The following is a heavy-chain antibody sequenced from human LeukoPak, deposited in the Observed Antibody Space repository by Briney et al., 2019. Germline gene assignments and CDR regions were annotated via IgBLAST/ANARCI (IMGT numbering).Heavy chain of an antibody. V-gene: IGHV3-23*01. CDR3: AKQDIRSSAWYD. Sequence: PGGSLRLSCAASGFTFSSYAMNWVRQAPGKGLEWVSAISDSGGSTYYADSVKGRFTISRDNSKNTLYQQMNSLRAEDTAVYYCAKQDIRSSAWYDWGQGTLVTVSS. J-gene: IGHJ4*02. CDR2: ISDSGGST. D-gene: IGHD6-19*01. CDR1: GFTFSSYA.